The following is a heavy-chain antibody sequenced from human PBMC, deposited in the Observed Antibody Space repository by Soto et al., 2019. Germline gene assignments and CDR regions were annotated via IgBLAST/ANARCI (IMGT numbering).Heavy chain of an antibody. Sequence: ASVKVSCKASGYTFTSYDINWVRQATGQGLEWMGWMNPNSGNTGYAQKFQGRVTMTRNTPISTAYMELSSLRSEDTAVYYCARLVTRSTSPWYYYYYYYMDVWGKGTTVTVSS. CDR2: MNPNSGNT. CDR3: ARLVTRSTSPWYYYYYYYMDV. D-gene: IGHD2-2*01. J-gene: IGHJ6*03. CDR1: GYTFTSYD. V-gene: IGHV1-8*01.